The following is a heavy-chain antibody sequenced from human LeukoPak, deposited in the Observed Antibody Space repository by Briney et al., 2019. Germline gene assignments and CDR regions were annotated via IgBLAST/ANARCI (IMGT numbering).Heavy chain of an antibody. CDR1: GFTFSSYG. V-gene: IGHV3-23*01. D-gene: IGHD3-10*01. J-gene: IGHJ4*02. CDR2: ISGSGGST. Sequence: GGSLRLSCAASGFTFSSYGMSWVRQAPGKGLEWVATISGSGGSTYYADSVKGRFTISRDNSKNTLYLQVNSLRAEDTAVYYCARDLYGSGRYLDWGQGTLVTVSS. CDR3: ARDLYGSGRYLD.